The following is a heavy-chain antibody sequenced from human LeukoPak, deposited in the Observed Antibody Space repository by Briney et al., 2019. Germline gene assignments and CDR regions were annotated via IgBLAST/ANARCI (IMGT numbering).Heavy chain of an antibody. CDR1: GFTFSSYG. J-gene: IGHJ4*02. CDR3: AKGIAGTGSYSVADG. V-gene: IGHV3-23*01. Sequence: GGTLRLSCAASGFTFSSYGMSWVRQAQGKGLEWVSAISESGGSTFYADSVKGRFTISRDNSKNTLYLQMNSLIAEDTAVYYCAKGIAGTGSYSVADGWGQGILVTVSS. CDR2: ISESGGST. D-gene: IGHD1-26*01.